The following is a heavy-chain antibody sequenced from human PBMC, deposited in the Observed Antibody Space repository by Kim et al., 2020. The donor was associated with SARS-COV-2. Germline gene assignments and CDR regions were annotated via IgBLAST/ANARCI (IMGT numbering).Heavy chain of an antibody. CDR3: AKEAGDFWSGFNYAVDY. D-gene: IGHD3-3*01. J-gene: IGHJ4*02. CDR1: GFTASGFTFSTHG. CDR2: FSHDGSSR. Sequence: GGSLRLSCAASGFTASGFTFSTHGMHWVRPAPGKGLEWVAIFSHDGSSRYYAASVTGRFTISRDNSQNIIYLEMNSLREVDTAVYYCAKEAGDFWSGFNYAVDYWGQGTLVTVSS. V-gene: IGHV3-30*18.